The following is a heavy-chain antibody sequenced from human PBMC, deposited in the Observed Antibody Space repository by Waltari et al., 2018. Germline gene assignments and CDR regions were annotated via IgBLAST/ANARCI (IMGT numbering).Heavy chain of an antibody. J-gene: IGHJ5*02. D-gene: IGHD2-21*02. CDR2: ISHSGDT. CDR1: GESLSSSDW. Sequence: QVQLQESGPGLVKSSETLSLTCTVSGESLSSSDWWTWVRQSPGKGLEWIGGISHSGDTDYHPSLKGRVTISADRSRNQFSLNLNSVTAADTAVYYCARARYFGLLFAWFDPWGQGTLVTVSS. V-gene: IGHV4-4*02. CDR3: ARARYFGLLFAWFDP.